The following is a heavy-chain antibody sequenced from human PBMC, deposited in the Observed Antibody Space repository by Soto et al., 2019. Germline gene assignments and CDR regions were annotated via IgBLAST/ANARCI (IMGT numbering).Heavy chain of an antibody. Sequence: QVQLMESGGSVVQPGRSLRLSCVASGFTFSNYGIHWVRQAPGKGLEWVTIISNDGNNKYYGDSVKGRFTISRDNSKNTVFLQMNSLTAEDTAVYYCAKDRRDSSGTCSRCFGMDVWGQGTTVTVSS. CDR2: ISNDGNNK. CDR1: GFTFSNYG. CDR3: AKDRRDSSGTCSRCFGMDV. J-gene: IGHJ6*02. V-gene: IGHV3-30*18. D-gene: IGHD3-22*01.